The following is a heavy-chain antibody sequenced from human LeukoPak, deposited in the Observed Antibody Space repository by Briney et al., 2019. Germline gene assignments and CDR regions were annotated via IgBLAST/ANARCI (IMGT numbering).Heavy chain of an antibody. Sequence: ASVKVSCKASGYTFNTYTITWVRQAPGQGLEWMGWISPSNDYRNYAQNLQGRVTMTTDTSTSTAYMELRSLSSDDTAVYYCARSGMVLRYFDWSLDDWGQGTLVTVSS. D-gene: IGHD3-9*01. CDR3: ARSGMVLRYFDWSLDD. CDR2: ISPSNDYR. V-gene: IGHV1-18*01. J-gene: IGHJ4*02. CDR1: GYTFNTYT.